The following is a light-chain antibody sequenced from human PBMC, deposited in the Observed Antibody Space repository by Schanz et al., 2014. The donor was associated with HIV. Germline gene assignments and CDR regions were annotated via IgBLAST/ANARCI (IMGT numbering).Light chain of an antibody. Sequence: QSVLTQPPSVSAAPGQKVTISCSGSSSNIGNNYVSWYQQLPGTAPKLLIHDSRKRPSGVPDRFSGSKSGTSATLGITGLQTGDEADYYCGTWDSSLSGVVFGGGTKLTVL. V-gene: IGLV1-51*01. CDR1: SSNIGNNY. CDR3: GTWDSSLSGVV. CDR2: DSR. J-gene: IGLJ2*01.